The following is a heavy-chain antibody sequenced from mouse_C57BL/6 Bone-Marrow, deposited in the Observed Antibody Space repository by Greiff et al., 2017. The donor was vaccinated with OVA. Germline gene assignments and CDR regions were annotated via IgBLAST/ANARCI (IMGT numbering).Heavy chain of an antibody. D-gene: IGHD6-2*01. V-gene: IGHV5-16*01. CDR2: INYDGSST. Sequence: EVMLVESEGGLVQPGSSMKLSCTASGFTFSDYYMAWVRQVPEKGLEWVANINYDGSSTYYLDSLKSRFIISRDNAKNILYLQMSSLKSEDTATYYCARERRGLYMDYWGQGTSVTVSS. CDR3: ARERRGLYMDY. J-gene: IGHJ4*01. CDR1: GFTFSDYY.